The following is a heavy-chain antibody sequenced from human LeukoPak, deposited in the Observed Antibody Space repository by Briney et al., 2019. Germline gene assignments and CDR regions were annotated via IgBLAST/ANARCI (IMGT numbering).Heavy chain of an antibody. D-gene: IGHD6-13*01. J-gene: IGHJ4*02. CDR2: ISYDGSNK. CDR1: GFSFSDHS. CDR3: AKAEGIAAAGTIDY. V-gene: IGHV3-30*04. Sequence: PGGSLRLSCAASGFSFSDHSMHWVRQAPGKGLEWVAVISYDGSNKYYADSVKGRFTISRDNSKNTLYLQMNSLRAEDTAVYYCAKAEGIAAAGTIDYWGQGTLVTVSS.